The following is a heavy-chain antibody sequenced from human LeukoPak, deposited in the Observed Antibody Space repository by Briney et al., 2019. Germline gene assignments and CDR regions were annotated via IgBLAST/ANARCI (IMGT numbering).Heavy chain of an antibody. CDR3: AKDIQCTY. V-gene: IGHV3-23*01. CDR1: GFTFSSSA. D-gene: IGHD2-21*01. CDR2: ISGSGGNT. J-gene: IGHJ4*02. Sequence: PGGSLRLSCAASGFTFSSSAMTCVRQAPGKGLEWVSLISGSGGNTYYADSVKGRFTISRDNSKNTLYLQMNSLRAEDTAVYYCAKDIQCTYWGQGTLVTVSS.